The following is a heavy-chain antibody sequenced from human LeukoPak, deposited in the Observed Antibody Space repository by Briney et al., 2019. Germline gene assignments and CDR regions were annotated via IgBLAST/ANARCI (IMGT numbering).Heavy chain of an antibody. CDR3: AEDFGGNYKTALGY. D-gene: IGHD4-23*01. Sequence: GGSLTLSCAASGFTFSTYSMNWVRQAAGRGLEWVSCIANSIIQLYYDDTVTGRFTISRDNANIDLYMQMDNLRAEDKAVYYCAEDFGGNYKTALGYWGQGTLVTVSS. J-gene: IGHJ4*02. CDR2: IANSIIQL. V-gene: IGHV3-21*01. CDR1: GFTFSTYS.